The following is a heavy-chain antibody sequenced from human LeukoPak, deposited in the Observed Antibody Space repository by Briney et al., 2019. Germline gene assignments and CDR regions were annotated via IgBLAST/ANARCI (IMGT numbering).Heavy chain of an antibody. Sequence: ASVKVSCKASGYTFSSYDINWVRQATGQGLEWMGWMNPNSGNTGYAQKFQGRVTMTRSTSISTAYMELSSLRSEDTAVYYCASFYYDSSGYYYMDVWGKGTTVTVSS. J-gene: IGHJ6*03. CDR1: GYTFSSYD. V-gene: IGHV1-8*01. D-gene: IGHD3-22*01. CDR3: ASFYYDSSGYYYMDV. CDR2: MNPNSGNT.